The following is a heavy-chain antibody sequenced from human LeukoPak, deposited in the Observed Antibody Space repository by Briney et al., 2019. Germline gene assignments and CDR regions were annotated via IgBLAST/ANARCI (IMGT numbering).Heavy chain of an antibody. CDR2: IYYSGST. D-gene: IGHD7-27*01. J-gene: IGHJ4*02. V-gene: IGHV4-39*01. Sequence: PSETLSLTCTVSGGSISGSSYYWGWIRQPPGKGLEWIGSIYYSGSTYYNPSLKSRVTISVDTSKNQFSLKLSSVTAADTAVYHCARRDWGSPSFDYWGQGTLVTVSS. CDR3: ARRDWGSPSFDY. CDR1: GGSISGSSYY.